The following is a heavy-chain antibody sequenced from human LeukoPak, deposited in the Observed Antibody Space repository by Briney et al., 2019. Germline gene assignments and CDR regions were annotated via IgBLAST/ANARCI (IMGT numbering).Heavy chain of an antibody. J-gene: IGHJ4*02. V-gene: IGHV5-51*01. CDR2: ICPGDPDT. CDR3: ARRRGVTATLNYFDY. D-gene: IGHD2-21*02. Sequence: PGESLKISCKGSGYSFTKYWIGWVRQMPGKGLEWMGIICPGDPDTTYSPSFQGQVTISADKSISTAYLQWSSLRASDTAIYYCARRRGVTATLNYFDYWGQGTLVTVSS. CDR1: GYSFTKYW.